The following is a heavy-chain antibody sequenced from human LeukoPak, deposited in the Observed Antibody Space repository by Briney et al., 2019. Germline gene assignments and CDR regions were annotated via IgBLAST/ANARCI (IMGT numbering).Heavy chain of an antibody. Sequence: SVKISCKASGGTFNSYAISWVRQAPGQGLEWMGGINPIFGTDHYAQKFQDRVTITADISTNTVYMELSNLRSEDTAMYYCARDEEGDCGGDCYNWFAPWGQGTLVTVSS. CDR3: ARDEEGDCGGDCYNWFAP. V-gene: IGHV1-69*06. J-gene: IGHJ5*02. D-gene: IGHD2-21*02. CDR1: GGTFNSYA. CDR2: INPIFGTD.